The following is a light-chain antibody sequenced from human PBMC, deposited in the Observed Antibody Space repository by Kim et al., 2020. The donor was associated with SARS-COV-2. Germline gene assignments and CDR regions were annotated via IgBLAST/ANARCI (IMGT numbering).Light chain of an antibody. CDR2: GTS. J-gene: IGKJ1*01. Sequence: APVGARVPITCRASQSVSGWLNWYQQKPGKAPHLLIYGTSTLQTGVPPRFSGSASGTDFTLTINTLQPEDFATYYCQQSYNFPRTFGQGTKVDIK. V-gene: IGKV1-39*01. CDR3: QQSYNFPRT. CDR1: QSVSGW.